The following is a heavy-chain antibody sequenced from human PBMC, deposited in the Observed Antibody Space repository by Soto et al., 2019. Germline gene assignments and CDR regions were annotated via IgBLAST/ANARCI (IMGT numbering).Heavy chain of an antibody. D-gene: IGHD3-22*01. CDR2: IWYDGSNK. CDR3: ARDLHYYDSSGYYYPDAFDI. CDR1: GFTFSSYG. V-gene: IGHV3-33*01. J-gene: IGHJ3*02. Sequence: VQLVESGGGVVQPGRSLRLSCAASGFTFSSYGMHWVRQAPGKGLEWVAVIWYDGSNKYYADSVKGRFTISRDNSKNTLYLQMNSLRAEDTAVYYCARDLHYYDSSGYYYPDAFDIWGQGTMVTVSS.